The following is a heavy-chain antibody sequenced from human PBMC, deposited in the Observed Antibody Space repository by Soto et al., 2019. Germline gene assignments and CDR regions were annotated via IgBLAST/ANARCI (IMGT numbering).Heavy chain of an antibody. CDR2: IYYTGST. Sequence: QVQLQESGPGLVKPSQTLSLTCTVSGGSISSGDYYWSWIRQHPGKGLEWIGYIYYTGSTYYNPSRKSGVTISVDTSKNQFSRKLSSVTAADAAVYYCAAVRDHFVDYWGQGTLVPVSS. D-gene: IGHD1-1*01. CDR1: GGSISSGDYY. J-gene: IGHJ4*02. CDR3: AAVRDHFVDY. V-gene: IGHV4-31*03.